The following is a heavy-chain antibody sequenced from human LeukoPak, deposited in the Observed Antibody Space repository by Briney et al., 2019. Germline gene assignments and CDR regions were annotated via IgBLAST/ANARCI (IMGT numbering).Heavy chain of an antibody. J-gene: IGHJ4*02. Sequence: ESSETLSLTCTVSGYSISSGYYWGWIRQPPGQGLEWIGSIYHSGSTYYNPSLKSRVTISVDTSKNQFSLKLSSVTAADTAVYYCARQGRFGELVYPPNFDYWGQGTLVTVSS. CDR1: GYSISSGYY. D-gene: IGHD3-10*01. CDR2: IYHSGST. CDR3: ARQGRFGELVYPPNFDY. V-gene: IGHV4-38-2*02.